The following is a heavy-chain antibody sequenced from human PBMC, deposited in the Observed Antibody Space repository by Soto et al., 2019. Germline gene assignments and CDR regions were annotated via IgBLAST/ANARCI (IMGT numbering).Heavy chain of an antibody. CDR3: ARDGSSDWLTWLDP. D-gene: IGHD3-9*01. CDR1: GGTFSSYA. V-gene: IGHV1-69*06. Sequence: QVQLVQSGAEVKKPGSSVKVSCKASGGTFSSYAISWVRQAPGQGLEWMGGIIPISETTNYAQKFQDRVTLTRDTSTSTAYMELSGLTSKDAAVYFCARDGSSDWLTWLDPWGQGTLVTVSS. CDR2: IIPISETT. J-gene: IGHJ5*02.